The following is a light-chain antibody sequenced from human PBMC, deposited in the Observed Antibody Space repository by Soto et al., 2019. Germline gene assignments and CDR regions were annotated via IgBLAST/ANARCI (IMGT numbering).Light chain of an antibody. Sequence: EIVLTQSPGTLSLSPGERATLSCRASQSVSSSYLAWYQQKPVQSPRLLIFGASSRATGTPDRFSGSGSGTDFTLTISRLEPEDFAVYYCQLYDTSPRTFGQGTTVEIK. J-gene: IGKJ1*01. CDR2: GAS. CDR1: QSVSSSY. CDR3: QLYDTSPRT. V-gene: IGKV3-20*01.